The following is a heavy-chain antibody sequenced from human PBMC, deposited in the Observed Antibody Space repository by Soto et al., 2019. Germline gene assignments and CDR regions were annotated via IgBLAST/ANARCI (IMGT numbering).Heavy chain of an antibody. Sequence: QVQLQESGPGLVKPSLTLSLTCTVSGASISSGGHYWSWIRQHPGKGLEWIGYIYYSGSTYYNPSLNSRVIISVDTSKNQFSLKLNSVTAADTAVYYCAREIVVSARWFDPWGQGTLVTVSS. CDR3: AREIVVSARWFDP. V-gene: IGHV4-31*03. CDR1: GASISSGGHY. CDR2: IYYSGST. D-gene: IGHD3-22*01. J-gene: IGHJ5*02.